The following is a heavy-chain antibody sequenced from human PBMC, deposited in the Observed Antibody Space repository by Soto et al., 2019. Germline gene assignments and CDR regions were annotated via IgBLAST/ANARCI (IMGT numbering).Heavy chain of an antibody. CDR3: ASTPLVGAKGFDY. CDR2: ITPFNGNT. CDR1: GYTFTYRY. D-gene: IGHD1-26*01. J-gene: IGHJ4*02. V-gene: IGHV1-45*02. Sequence: SVKVSCKASGYTFTYRYLHWVRQAPGQALEWMGWITPFNGNTNYAQKFQDRVTITRDRSTSTAYMELSSLRSEDTAMYYCASTPLVGAKGFDYWGQGTLVTVSS.